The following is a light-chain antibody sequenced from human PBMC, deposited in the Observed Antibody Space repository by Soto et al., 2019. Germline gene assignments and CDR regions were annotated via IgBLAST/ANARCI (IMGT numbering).Light chain of an antibody. J-gene: IGKJ5*01. V-gene: IGKV3-11*01. CDR2: DAS. Sequence: EIVLTQSPATLSLSPGERATLSCRASQSISSYLAWYQHKPGQAPRLLIDDASSRATGIPARFSGSGSGTDFTLTISRLEPEDFAVYYCQSRTTFGQGTRLEIK. CDR3: QSRTT. CDR1: QSISSY.